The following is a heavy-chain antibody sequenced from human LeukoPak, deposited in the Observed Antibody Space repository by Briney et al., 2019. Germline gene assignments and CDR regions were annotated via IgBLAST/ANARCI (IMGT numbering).Heavy chain of an antibody. V-gene: IGHV4-31*03. CDR1: GGSISSGGYY. Sequence: SQTLSLTCTVSGGSISSGGYYWSWIRQHPGKGLEWIGYIYHSGNTYYNPSLKSRVTISVDTSKNQFSLKLTSVTAADTAVYYCARDGISWGYYESGTSPEHAFDIWGQGTMVTVSS. D-gene: IGHD3-22*01. CDR3: ARDGISWGYYESGTSPEHAFDI. CDR2: IYHSGNT. J-gene: IGHJ3*02.